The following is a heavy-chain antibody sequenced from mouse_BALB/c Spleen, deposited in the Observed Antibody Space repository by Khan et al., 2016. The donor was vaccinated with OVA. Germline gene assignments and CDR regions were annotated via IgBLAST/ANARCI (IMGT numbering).Heavy chain of an antibody. D-gene: IGHD2-13*01. V-gene: IGHV5-17*02. CDR2: ISSDSVTI. CDR3: ASSRDLSWFAS. Sequence: EVQVVESGGGLVQPGGSRKLSCAASGFTFSSFGMHWVRQAPDKGLEWVAYISSDSVTIYYADTVKGRFTISRDITKNTLFLQMTSLRSEDTAVYYCASSRDLSWFASWGQGTLVTVSA. J-gene: IGHJ3*01. CDR1: GFTFSSFG.